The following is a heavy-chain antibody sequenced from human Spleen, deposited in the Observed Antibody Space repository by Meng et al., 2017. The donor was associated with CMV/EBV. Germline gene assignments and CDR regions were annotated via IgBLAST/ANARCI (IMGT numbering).Heavy chain of an antibody. Sequence: SQTLSLTCAVYGGSFSTYYWSWIRQPPGKGLEWIGEITHSGSTNYNPSLKSRVTISVDTSKNQFSLKLTSVTAADTAVYYCACIDGYSSGDSFDIWGQGTMVTVSS. CDR3: ACIDGYSSGDSFDI. CDR2: ITHSGST. J-gene: IGHJ3*02. V-gene: IGHV4-34*01. D-gene: IGHD5-24*01. CDR1: GGSFSTYY.